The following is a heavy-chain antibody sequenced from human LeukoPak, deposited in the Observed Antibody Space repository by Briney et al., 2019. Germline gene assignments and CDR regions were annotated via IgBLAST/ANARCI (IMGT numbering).Heavy chain of an antibody. CDR3: ARDVGYSYGYYAFDI. Sequence: TLSLTCTVSGGSIGGGTYYWSWIRQPAGKGREWIGRIYTSGSTNYNPSLKSRVTISVDTSKNQFSLKLSSVTAADTAVYYCARDVGYSYGYYAFDIWGQGTMFTVSS. CDR2: IYTSGST. J-gene: IGHJ3*02. CDR1: GGSIGGGTYY. V-gene: IGHV4-61*02. D-gene: IGHD5-18*01.